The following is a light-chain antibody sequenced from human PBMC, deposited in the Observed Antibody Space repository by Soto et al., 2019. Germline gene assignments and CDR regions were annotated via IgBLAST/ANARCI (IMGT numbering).Light chain of an antibody. CDR1: QSLLHSNGYNY. CDR3: MQALQTPT. V-gene: IGKV2-28*01. J-gene: IGKJ1*01. CDR2: LGS. Sequence: DIVMTQSPLSLPVTPGEPASISCRSSQSLLHSNGYNYLDWYLQKPGQSPQLLIYLGSNRASGVPDRLSGSRSGTDFTLKISRVEAEDVGVYYCMQALQTPTFGQGTKVEIK.